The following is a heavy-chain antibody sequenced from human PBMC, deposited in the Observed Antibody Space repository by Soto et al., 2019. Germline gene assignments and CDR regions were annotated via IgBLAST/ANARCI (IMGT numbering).Heavy chain of an antibody. CDR2: IYYSGST. V-gene: IGHV4-31*01. J-gene: IGHJ4*02. CDR1: GGSISSGGYY. CDR3: AXGVXXXRGLGLFYFDY. Sequence: QVQLQESGPGLVKPSQTLSLTCTVSGGSISSGGYYWSWIRQHPGKGLEWIGYIYYSGSTYYNPXXXSXXXXXXXXXXXXXXXXXXXXXXXXXXXXXCAXGVXXXRGLGLFYFDYWGQGTLVTVSS.